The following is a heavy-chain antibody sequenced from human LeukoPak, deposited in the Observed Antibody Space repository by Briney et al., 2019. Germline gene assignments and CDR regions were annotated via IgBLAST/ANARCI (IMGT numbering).Heavy chain of an antibody. Sequence: PGGSLRLSCAASGFTLGDYSMNWVRQAPGKGLKWISYIGIDSGNTNYADSVKGRFTISGDKAKNSLYLQMNSLRAEDTAVFYCAKRYGDSTGWFFDFWGQGTLVTVSS. D-gene: IGHD6-13*01. CDR3: AKRYGDSTGWFFDF. CDR2: IGIDSGNT. V-gene: IGHV3-48*01. J-gene: IGHJ4*02. CDR1: GFTLGDYS.